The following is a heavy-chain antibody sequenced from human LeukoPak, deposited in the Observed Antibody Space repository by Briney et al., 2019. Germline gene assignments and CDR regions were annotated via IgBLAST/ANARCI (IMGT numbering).Heavy chain of an antibody. V-gene: IGHV1-46*01. CDR2: INPSGGST. CDR3: ARDFMVRGVIDY. Sequence: ASVKVSCKASGYTFTSYYMHWVRQAPGQGLEWMGIINPSGGSTSYAQKFQGRVTKTRDMSTSTVYMELSSLRSEDTAVYYCARDFMVRGVIDYWGQGTLVTVSS. J-gene: IGHJ4*02. CDR1: GYTFTSYY. D-gene: IGHD3-10*01.